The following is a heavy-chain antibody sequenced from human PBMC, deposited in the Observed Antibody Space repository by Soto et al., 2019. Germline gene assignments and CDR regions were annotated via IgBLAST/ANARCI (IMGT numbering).Heavy chain of an antibody. CDR2: IYPGDSDT. CDR1: GYSFTSYW. J-gene: IGHJ5*02. Sequence: EVQLVQSGAEVKKPGESLKISCKGSGYSFTSYWIGWVRQMPGKGLEWMGIIYPGDSDTRYSPSFQGQVTISADKSISTAHLQWSSLQASDTAMYYCAGQGPYSSSGYGWFDPWGQGTLVTVSS. V-gene: IGHV5-51*01. D-gene: IGHD6-13*01. CDR3: AGQGPYSSSGYGWFDP.